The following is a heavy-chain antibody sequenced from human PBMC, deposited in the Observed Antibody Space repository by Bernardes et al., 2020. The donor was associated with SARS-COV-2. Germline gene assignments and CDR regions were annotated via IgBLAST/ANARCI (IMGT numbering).Heavy chain of an antibody. CDR2: IYSTGTT. V-gene: IGHV4-4*07. CDR3: AIDSGNIVTTTELFDY. D-gene: IGHD5-12*01. J-gene: IGHJ4*02. CDR1: GCSISSDF. Sequence: SETLSLTCTDSGCSISSDFWSCIRQPAGKVLEWIGLIYSTGTTNYNPSLKSRVTMSVDTSKNQFSLKVTSLTAADTSVYYCAIDSGNIVTTTELFDYLVQETLVTVS.